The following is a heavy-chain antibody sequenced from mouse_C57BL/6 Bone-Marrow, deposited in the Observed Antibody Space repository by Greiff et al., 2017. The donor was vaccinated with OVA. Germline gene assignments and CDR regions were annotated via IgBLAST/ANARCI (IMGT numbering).Heavy chain of an antibody. CDR2: IYPGDGDT. V-gene: IGHV1-80*01. D-gene: IGHD1-3*01. Sequence: QVQLQQSGAELVKPGASVKISCKASGYAFSSYWMNWVKQRPGKGLEWIGQIYPGDGDTNYNGKCKGKATLTADKSSSTAYMQLSSLTSEDSAVYFCARCPSILYDYYAMDYWGQGTSVTVSS. CDR3: ARCPSILYDYYAMDY. CDR1: GYAFSSYW. J-gene: IGHJ4*01.